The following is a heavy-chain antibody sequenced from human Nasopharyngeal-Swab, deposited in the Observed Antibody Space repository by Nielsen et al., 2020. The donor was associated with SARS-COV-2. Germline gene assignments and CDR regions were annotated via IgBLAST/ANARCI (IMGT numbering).Heavy chain of an antibody. CDR1: GFTFSDYY. J-gene: IGHJ3*02. Sequence: GESLRLSCAASGFTFSDYYMSWIRQAPGKGLEWVSYISSSGSTIYYADSVKGRFTISRDNAKNSLYLQMNSLRAEDTAVYYCARDRDGYNFKSTNDAFDIWGQGTMVTVSS. D-gene: IGHD5-24*01. CDR3: ARDRDGYNFKSTNDAFDI. CDR2: ISSSGSTI. V-gene: IGHV3-11*04.